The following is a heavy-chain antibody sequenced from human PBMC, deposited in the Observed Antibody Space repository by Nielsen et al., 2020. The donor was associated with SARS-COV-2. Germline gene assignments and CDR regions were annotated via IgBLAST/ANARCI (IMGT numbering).Heavy chain of an antibody. D-gene: IGHD3-10*01. CDR2: ISSSGSTI. Sequence: LSLTCAASGFTLSSYEMNWVRQAPGKGLEWVSYISSSGSTIYYADSVKGRFTISRDNAKNSLYLQMNSLRAGDTAVYYCARSVSGSYYWEYYFDYWGQGTLVTVSS. CDR1: GFTLSSYE. J-gene: IGHJ4*02. CDR3: ARSVSGSYYWEYYFDY. V-gene: IGHV3-48*03.